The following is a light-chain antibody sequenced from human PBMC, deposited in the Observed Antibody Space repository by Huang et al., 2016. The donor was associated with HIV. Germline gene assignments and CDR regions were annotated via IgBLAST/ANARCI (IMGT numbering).Light chain of an antibody. CDR2: DAT. J-gene: IGKJ2*01. CDR1: QSVRSN. CDR3: HQYNKWHT. V-gene: IGKV3-15*01. Sequence: EIVMTQSPATLSVSPGDRVTLSCRASQSVRSNLAWYQEKPGQAPGLLIYDATTRATETPGRFSGRGSGTTFTLTISSLQSEDFAVYFCHQYNKWHTFGQGTKLDIK.